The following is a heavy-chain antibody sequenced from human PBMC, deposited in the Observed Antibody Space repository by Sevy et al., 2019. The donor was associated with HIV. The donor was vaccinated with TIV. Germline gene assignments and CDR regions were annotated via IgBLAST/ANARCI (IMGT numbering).Heavy chain of an antibody. CDR1: GYTLTELS. V-gene: IGHV1-24*01. CDR2: FDPEDGET. Sequence: ASVKVSCKVSGYTLTELSMHWVRQAPGKGLEWMGGFDPEDGETIYAQKFQGRVTMTEDTSTDTAYMELSSVTAADTAVFYCARQRASSGYFYFDSWGQGTLVTVSS. CDR3: ARQRASSGYFYFDS. D-gene: IGHD3-22*01. J-gene: IGHJ4*02.